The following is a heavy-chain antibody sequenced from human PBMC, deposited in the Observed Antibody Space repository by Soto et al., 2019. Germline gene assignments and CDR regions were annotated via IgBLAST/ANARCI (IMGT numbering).Heavy chain of an antibody. D-gene: IGHD3-10*01. J-gene: IGHJ6*02. V-gene: IGHV5-10-1*01. Sequence: PGESLKISCKGSGYSFTSYWISWVRQMPGKGLEWMGRIDPSDSYTNYSPSFQGHVTISADKSISTAYLQWSSLKASDTAMYYCARKITMVRGVHYYYYGMDVWGQGTTVTVSS. CDR1: GYSFTSYW. CDR3: ARKITMVRGVHYYYYGMDV. CDR2: IDPSDSYT.